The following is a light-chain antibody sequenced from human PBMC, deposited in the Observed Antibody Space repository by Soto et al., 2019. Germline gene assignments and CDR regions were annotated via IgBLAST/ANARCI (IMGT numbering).Light chain of an antibody. CDR1: SSDVGSHNL. V-gene: IGLV2-14*02. CDR3: SSFTRSSTYV. J-gene: IGLJ1*01. CDR2: EVN. Sequence: HSALTQPASVSGSPGQSITISCIGTSSDVGSHNLVSWYQQHPGKAPKLMIYEVNNRPSGVSDRFSGSKSGNTASLTISGLQAEDEADYYCSSFTRSSTYVFGAGTKVTVL.